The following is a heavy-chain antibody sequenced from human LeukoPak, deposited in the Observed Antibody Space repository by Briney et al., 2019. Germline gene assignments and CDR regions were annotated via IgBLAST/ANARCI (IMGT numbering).Heavy chain of an antibody. CDR3: ARDYCSSTSCLFDY. V-gene: IGHV1-2*06. Sequence: ASVKVSRKASGYTFITHGLTWVRQAPGQGLEWMGRINPNSGDTNYAQKFQGRVTMTRDTSISTAYMELSRLRSDDTAVYYCARDYCSSTSCLFDYWGQGTLVTVSS. CDR1: GYTFITHG. D-gene: IGHD2-2*01. CDR2: INPNSGDT. J-gene: IGHJ4*02.